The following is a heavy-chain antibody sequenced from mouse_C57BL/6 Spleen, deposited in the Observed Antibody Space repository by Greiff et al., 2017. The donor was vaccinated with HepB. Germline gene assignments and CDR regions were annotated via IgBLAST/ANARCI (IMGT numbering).Heavy chain of an antibody. Sequence: EVQGVESGGGLVKPGGSLKLSCAASGFTFSSYAMSWVRQTPEKRLEWVATISDGGSYTYYPDNVKGRFTISRDNAKNNLYLQMSHLKSEDTAMYYCARGGSDGRGAMDYWGQGTSVTVSS. CDR1: GFTFSSYA. CDR2: ISDGGSYT. J-gene: IGHJ4*01. D-gene: IGHD1-1*02. CDR3: ARGGSDGRGAMDY. V-gene: IGHV5-4*01.